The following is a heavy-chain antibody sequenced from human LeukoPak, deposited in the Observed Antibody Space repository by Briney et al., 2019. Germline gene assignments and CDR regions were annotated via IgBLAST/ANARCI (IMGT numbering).Heavy chain of an antibody. V-gene: IGHV3-30*04. CDR1: GFTFSSYA. CDR2: ISYDGSNK. J-gene: IGHJ6*02. CDR3: ARGYFDGMDV. Sequence: GGSLRLSCAASGFTFSSYAMHWVRQVPGKGLEWVAVISYDGSNKYYADSVKGRFTISRDNSKNTLYLQMNSLRAEDTAVYYCARGYFDGMDVWGQGTTVTVSS. D-gene: IGHD3-9*01.